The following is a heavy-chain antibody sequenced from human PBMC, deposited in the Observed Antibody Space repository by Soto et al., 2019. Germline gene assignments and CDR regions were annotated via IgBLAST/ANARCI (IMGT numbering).Heavy chain of an antibody. V-gene: IGHV1-2*02. J-gene: IGHJ4*02. D-gene: IGHD6-25*01. CDR2: INPNSGGT. CDR3: ARDAAVDGGNSLLLDY. Sequence: GASVKVSCKASGYTFTGYYMHWVRQAPGQGLEWMGWINPNSGGTNYAQKFQGRVTMTRDTSISTAYMELSSVRDDDMAVYYCARDAAVDGGNSLLLDYWGQGTQVTVSS. CDR1: GYTFTGYY.